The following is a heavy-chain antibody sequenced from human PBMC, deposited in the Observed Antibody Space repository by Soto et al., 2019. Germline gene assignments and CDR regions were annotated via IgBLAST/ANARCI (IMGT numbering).Heavy chain of an antibody. CDR3: ARLPDYFTRSGYYYGVDY. J-gene: IGHJ4*02. D-gene: IGHD3-22*01. CDR2: IIPMFGTA. V-gene: IGHV1-69*01. Sequence: QVQLVQSGAEVKKPGSSVKVSCKASGGTFSTYAISWVRQAPGQGLEWMGGIIPMFGTAKYAQKFQGRVTITADESTTTGYMELSSLGSDDTAVYYCARLPDYFTRSGYYYGVDYWGQGTLVTVSS. CDR1: GGTFSTYA.